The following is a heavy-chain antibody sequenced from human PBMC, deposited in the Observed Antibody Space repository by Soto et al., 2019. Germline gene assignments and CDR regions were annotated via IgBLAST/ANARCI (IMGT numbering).Heavy chain of an antibody. V-gene: IGHV2-5*02. J-gene: IGHJ6*02. CDR1: GFSLSTSRVA. CDR3: AHRGGYCSSASCNYSGMDV. D-gene: IGHD2-2*01. Sequence: ESGPTLVNPTQTLRLTCTFSGFSLSTSRVAVGWIRQPPGKALEWLALIYWDDDKRYRPSLKGRLTITKDTSKNQVVLTMTNMDPVDTATYYCAHRGGYCSSASCNYSGMDVWGQGTTVTVSS. CDR2: IYWDDDK.